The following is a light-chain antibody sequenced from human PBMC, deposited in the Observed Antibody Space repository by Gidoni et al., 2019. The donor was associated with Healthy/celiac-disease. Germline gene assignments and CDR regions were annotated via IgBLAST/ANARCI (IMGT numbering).Light chain of an antibody. CDR2: DAS. Sequence: EIVSTQSPATLSLSPAERPTLSCRASQSVSSYLAWYQQKPGQAPRLLIYDASNRATGIPARFSGSGSWTDFTLTISSLEPEDFAVYYCQQRSNWLTFGGGTKVEIK. V-gene: IGKV3-11*01. CDR1: QSVSSY. CDR3: QQRSNWLT. J-gene: IGKJ4*01.